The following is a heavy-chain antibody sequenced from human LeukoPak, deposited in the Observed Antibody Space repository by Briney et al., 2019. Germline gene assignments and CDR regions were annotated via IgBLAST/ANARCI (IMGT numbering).Heavy chain of an antibody. V-gene: IGHV4-39*07. CDR1: GGSINSRTDY. CDR2: IYNSGNT. CDR3: ARGGHSGYNWFDP. J-gene: IGHJ5*02. D-gene: IGHD3-22*01. Sequence: SETLSLTCTVSGGSINSRTDYWGWIRQPPGKGLEWIGTIYNSGNTYYNSSLKSRVTISVDTPNNQFSLILTSVTAADTAVYYCARGGHSGYNWFDPWGQGTLVSVSS.